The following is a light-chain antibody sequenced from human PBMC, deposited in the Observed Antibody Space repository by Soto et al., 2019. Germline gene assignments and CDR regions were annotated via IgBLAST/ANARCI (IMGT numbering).Light chain of an antibody. V-gene: IGKV1-5*01. CDR2: DAS. J-gene: IGKJ1*01. CDR1: QNINNY. Sequence: DIQMTQSPSTLSASVGDRVTITCQASQNINNYLNWYQQKPGRAPKLLIYDASNLEAGVPSRFSGSGSGTEFTLTISSLQPDDFATYYCQQYSTYTPRTFGQGTKVDIK. CDR3: QQYSTYTPRT.